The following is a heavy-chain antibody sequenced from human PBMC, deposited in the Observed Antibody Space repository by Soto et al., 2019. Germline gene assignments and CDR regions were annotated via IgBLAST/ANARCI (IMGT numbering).Heavy chain of an antibody. CDR3: ARGVGFGYYYYHMDL. CDR2: IYYSGSA. Sequence: SETLSLTCTVSGDSVTSVSDYWSWIRQPPGKGLEWIGYIYYSGSADYNPSLGSRVTISIDTSKNQFSLKLTSVTAADTAVYYCARGVGFGYYYYHMDLWGQGXTVTVSS. J-gene: IGHJ6*02. V-gene: IGHV4-61*01. D-gene: IGHD3-10*01. CDR1: GDSVTSVSDY.